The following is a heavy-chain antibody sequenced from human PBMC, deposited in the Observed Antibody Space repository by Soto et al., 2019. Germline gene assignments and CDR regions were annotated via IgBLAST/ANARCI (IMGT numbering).Heavy chain of an antibody. V-gene: IGHV4-31*03. D-gene: IGHD3-10*01. J-gene: IGHJ5*02. CDR3: ARGKGSRRARDWFDR. CDR2: VYYSGTT. CDR1: GDSINSGGFY. Sequence: QVQLQESGPGLVKPSQTLSLTCTVSGDSINSGGFYWSWIRLLPGTGLEWIGYVYYSGTTYYNPSFKSRITISVDRSKNVFSLTLSSVTAADSAVYYCARGKGSRRARDWFDRWGRGTLAIVSS.